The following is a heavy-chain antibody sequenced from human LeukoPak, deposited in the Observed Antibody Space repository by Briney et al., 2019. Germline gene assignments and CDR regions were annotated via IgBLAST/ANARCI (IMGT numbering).Heavy chain of an antibody. CDR1: GGSISSYY. CDR2: IYYSGYT. V-gene: IGHV4-59*01. CDR3: ARDLAVLGYFHFDY. D-gene: IGHD3-22*01. Sequence: SETLSLTCTVSGGSISSYYWSWIRQPPGKGLEWIGCIYYSGYTNYKSSLKSRVTISVDTSKNQFSLKLSSVTAADTAVYYCARDLAVLGYFHFDYWGQGTLVTVSS. J-gene: IGHJ4*02.